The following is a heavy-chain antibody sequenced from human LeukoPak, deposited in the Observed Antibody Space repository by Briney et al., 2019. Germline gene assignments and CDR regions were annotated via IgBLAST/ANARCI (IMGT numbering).Heavy chain of an antibody. Sequence: GGSLRLSCAAAGFTFSSNAMSWVRQPPGKGLEWVSGISGSGGSTYYADSVKGRFTVSRDNAKKSLYLQMNSLRAEDTAVYYCARVFTSGFDPWGQGTLVTVST. CDR2: ISGSGGST. J-gene: IGHJ5*02. CDR3: ARVFTSGFDP. V-gene: IGHV3-23*01. CDR1: GFTFSSNA. D-gene: IGHD2/OR15-2a*01.